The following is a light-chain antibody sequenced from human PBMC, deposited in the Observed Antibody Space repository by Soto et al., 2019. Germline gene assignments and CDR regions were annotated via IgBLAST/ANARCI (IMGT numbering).Light chain of an antibody. CDR1: SSNIGGNS. CDR2: DDN. CDR3: GSWDSSLSAYV. V-gene: IGLV1-51*01. Sequence: VLTQPPSVSAAPGQKVTISCSGSSSNIGGNSVSWYQQLPGTAPKLLIYDDNKRPSGIPDRFSGSKSGTSATLGITGFQTGGEADYYCGSWDSSLSAYVSGTGTKVTLL. J-gene: IGLJ1*01.